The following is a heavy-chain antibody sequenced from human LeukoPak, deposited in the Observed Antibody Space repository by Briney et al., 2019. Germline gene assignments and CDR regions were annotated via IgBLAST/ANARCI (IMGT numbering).Heavy chain of an antibody. Sequence: PSETLSLTCTVSGGSISSYYWSWVRQPPGKGREWSGYIYYSGSTNYNPSLTSRGTISVDTSKHQFSLKLSSVTAADTAVYYCARGSGWSIPLDYWGQGTLVTVSS. CDR2: IYYSGST. V-gene: IGHV4-59*01. CDR1: GGSISSYY. D-gene: IGHD6-19*01. CDR3: ARGSGWSIPLDY. J-gene: IGHJ4*02.